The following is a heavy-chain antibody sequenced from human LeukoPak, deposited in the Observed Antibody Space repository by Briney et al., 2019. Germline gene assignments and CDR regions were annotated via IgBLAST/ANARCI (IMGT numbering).Heavy chain of an antibody. Sequence: GGSLRLSCAASGFTFSSYGMHWVRQAPGKGLEWVSLISGDGGSTYYADSVKGRFTISRDNSKNSLYLQMNSLRTEDTALYYCAKDGEGYFDYWGQGTLVTVSS. D-gene: IGHD4-17*01. CDR2: ISGDGGST. J-gene: IGHJ4*02. CDR3: AKDGEGYFDY. CDR1: GFTFSSYG. V-gene: IGHV3-43*02.